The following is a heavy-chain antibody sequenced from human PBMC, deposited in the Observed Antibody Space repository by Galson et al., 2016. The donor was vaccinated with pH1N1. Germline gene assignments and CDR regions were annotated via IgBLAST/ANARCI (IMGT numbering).Heavy chain of an antibody. V-gene: IGHV3-7*01. D-gene: IGHD2-8*02. CDR1: GFTFSTYW. Sequence: SLRLSCAASGFTFSTYWMAWVRQAPGKGLEWVANIKQDGSDKNYVDSVKGRFTISRDNAKNSLFLQVNSLRVEDTAVYYCARDSGGNLVYCGQGILVTVAS. CDR3: ARDSGGNLVY. J-gene: IGHJ4*02. CDR2: IKQDGSDK.